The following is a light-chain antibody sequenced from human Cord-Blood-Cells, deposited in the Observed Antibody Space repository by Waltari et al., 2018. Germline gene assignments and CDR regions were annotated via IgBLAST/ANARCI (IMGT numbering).Light chain of an antibody. Sequence: DIQMPQSPSTLSASVGDRVTITCRDSQSISSWLAWYQQKPGNAPKLLIYDASSLESGVPSRFSGSGSGTEFTLTISSLQPDDFATYYCQQYNSYPWTFGQGTKVEIK. CDR3: QQYNSYPWT. J-gene: IGKJ1*01. CDR1: QSISSW. CDR2: DAS. V-gene: IGKV1-5*01.